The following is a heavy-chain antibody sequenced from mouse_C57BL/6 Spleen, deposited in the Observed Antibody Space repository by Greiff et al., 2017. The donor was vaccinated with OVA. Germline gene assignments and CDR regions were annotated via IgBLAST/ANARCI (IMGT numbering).Heavy chain of an antibody. CDR3: AREEGYYGFAY. CDR2: IYPSDSET. CDR1: GYTFTSYW. Sequence: VQLQQPGAELVRPGSSVKLSCKASGYTFTSYWMDWVKQRPGQGLEWIGNIYPSDSETHYNQKFKDKATLTVDKSSSTAYMQLSSLTSEDSAVYYCAREEGYYGFAYWGQGTLVTVSA. D-gene: IGHD2-3*01. J-gene: IGHJ3*01. V-gene: IGHV1-61*01.